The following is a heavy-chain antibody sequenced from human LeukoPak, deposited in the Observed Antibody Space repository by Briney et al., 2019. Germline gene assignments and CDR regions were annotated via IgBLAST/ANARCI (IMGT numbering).Heavy chain of an antibody. V-gene: IGHV3-23*01. D-gene: IGHD6-6*01. J-gene: IGHJ4*02. CDR2: ISGSGGST. CDR1: GFTFSSYA. CDR3: AKGGSSSSLFDY. Sequence: PGGSLRLSCAASGFTFSSYAMSWVRQAPGMGLEWVSAISGSGGSTYYADSVKGRFTISRDNSKNTLYLQMNSLRAEDTAVYYCAKGGSSSSLFDYWGQGTLVTVSS.